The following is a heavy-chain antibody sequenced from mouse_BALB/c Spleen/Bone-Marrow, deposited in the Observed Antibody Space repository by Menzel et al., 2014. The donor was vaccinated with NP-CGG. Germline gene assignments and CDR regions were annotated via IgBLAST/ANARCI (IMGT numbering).Heavy chain of an antibody. V-gene: IGHV14-3*02. Sequence: VQLQQPGAELVKPGASVKLSCTASGFNIKDTYIHWVKQRPEQGLEWIGRIDPANGNTKYGPKFQGRATVTTDTSSNTASLQLSILTSEDTAVYCCARSGDGTFAYWGQGTLVTVSA. J-gene: IGHJ3*01. D-gene: IGHD2-1*01. CDR1: GFNIKDTY. CDR2: IDPANGNT. CDR3: ARSGDGTFAY.